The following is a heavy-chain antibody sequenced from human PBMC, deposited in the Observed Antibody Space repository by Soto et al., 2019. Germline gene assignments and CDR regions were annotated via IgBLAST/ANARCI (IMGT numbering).Heavy chain of an antibody. CDR2: ISGSGDRT. J-gene: IGHJ6*02. Sequence: EVQPLESGGGLVQPGGSLRLSCAASGFTFSSYVITWVRQAPGKGLGWVSVISGSGDRTYYADSVKGRFTISRDNSKNTLYLQMNSLRAEDTAVYYCASGRGRYFYYGMDVWGQGTTVTVSS. CDR1: GFTFSSYV. CDR3: ASGRGRYFYYGMDV. V-gene: IGHV3-23*01. D-gene: IGHD1-26*01.